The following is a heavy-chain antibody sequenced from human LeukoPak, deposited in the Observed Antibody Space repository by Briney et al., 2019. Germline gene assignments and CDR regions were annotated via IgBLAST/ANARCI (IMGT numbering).Heavy chain of an antibody. CDR2: INSDGSST. CDR3: ARLATKSYYDILTGYYYFDY. D-gene: IGHD3-9*01. Sequence: GGSLRLSCAASGFTFSSYWMHWVRQAPGKGLVWVSRINSDGSSTSYADSVNGRFTISRDNAKNTLYLQMNSLRAEDTAVYYCARLATKSYYDILTGYYYFDYWGQGTLVTVSS. V-gene: IGHV3-74*01. J-gene: IGHJ4*02. CDR1: GFTFSSYW.